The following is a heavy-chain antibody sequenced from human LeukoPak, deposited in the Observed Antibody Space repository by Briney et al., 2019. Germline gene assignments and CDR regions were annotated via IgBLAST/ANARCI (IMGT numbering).Heavy chain of an antibody. D-gene: IGHD3-22*01. Sequence: SETLSLTCTVSGGSISSYYWSWIRQPPGKGLEWVGDIYYSGSTNYNPSLKSRVTISVDTSKNQFSLKLSSVTAADTAVYYCARLGGYSYYYDSSGYRLGELDYWGQGTLVTVSS. CDR2: IYYSGST. CDR3: ARLGGYSYYYDSSGYRLGELDY. CDR1: GGSISSYY. V-gene: IGHV4-59*01. J-gene: IGHJ4*02.